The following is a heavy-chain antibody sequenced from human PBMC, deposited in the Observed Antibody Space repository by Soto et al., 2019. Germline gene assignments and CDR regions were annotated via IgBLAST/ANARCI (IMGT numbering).Heavy chain of an antibody. CDR1: GGSFSGYY. D-gene: IGHD6-13*01. J-gene: IGHJ3*02. Sequence: QVQLQQWGAGLLKPSETLSLTCAVYGGSFSGYYWSWIRQPPGKGLEWIGEINHSGSTNYNPSLKSRVTISVDTSKNQFSLKLSSVTAADTAVYYCARYAQIGSSSWSKVLRSSAFDIWGQGTMVTVSS. CDR2: INHSGST. V-gene: IGHV4-34*01. CDR3: ARYAQIGSSSWSKVLRSSAFDI.